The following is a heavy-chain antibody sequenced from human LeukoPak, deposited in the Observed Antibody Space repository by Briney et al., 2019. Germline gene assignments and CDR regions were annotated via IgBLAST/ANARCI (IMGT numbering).Heavy chain of an antibody. CDR1: GYTFTSYD. J-gene: IGHJ6*02. CDR2: MNPNSGNT. D-gene: IGHD2-2*03. Sequence: ASVKVSCKASGYTFTSYDINWVRQAPGQGLEWMGWMNPNSGNTGYAQKFQGRVTMTRNTSISTAYMELSSLRSEDTAVYYCARSGYCSSTSCSYYYGMDVWGQGTTVTVSS. CDR3: ARSGYCSSTSCSYYYGMDV. V-gene: IGHV1-8*01.